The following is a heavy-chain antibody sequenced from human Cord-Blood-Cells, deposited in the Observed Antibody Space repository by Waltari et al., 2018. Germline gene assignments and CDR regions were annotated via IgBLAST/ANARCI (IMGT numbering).Heavy chain of an antibody. V-gene: IGHV4-34*01. CDR3: ARGDQNAFDI. CDR2: INHSGST. Sequence: QVQLQQWGPGLLKPSETLSITCAVFGGSFRGSYWSWFRQPPGKGLEWIGEINHSGSTNYNPSLKSRVTISVDTSKNQFSLKLSSVTAADTAVYYCARGDQNAFDIWGQGTMVTVSS. J-gene: IGHJ3*02. CDR1: GGSFRGSY.